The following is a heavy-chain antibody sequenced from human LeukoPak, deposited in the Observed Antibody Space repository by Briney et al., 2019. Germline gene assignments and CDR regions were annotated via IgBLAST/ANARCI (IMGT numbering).Heavy chain of an antibody. V-gene: IGHV3-13*01. Sequence: GGSLRLSCAASGFTFSSYDMHWVRQATGKGLEWVSAIGTAGDTYYPGSVKGRFTISRENAKSSLYLQMNSLRAGDTAVYYCARGLGSMVRGHNWFDPWGQGTLVTVSS. CDR3: ARGLGSMVRGHNWFDP. D-gene: IGHD3-10*01. J-gene: IGHJ5*02. CDR1: GFTFSSYD. CDR2: IGTAGDT.